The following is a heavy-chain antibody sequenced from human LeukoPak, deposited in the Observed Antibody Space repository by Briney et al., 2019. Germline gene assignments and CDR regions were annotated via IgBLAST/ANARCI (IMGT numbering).Heavy chain of an antibody. CDR3: AKGSYYDSSGSFYFDY. J-gene: IGHJ4*02. D-gene: IGHD3-22*01. CDR2: ISGSGDNT. Sequence: PGGSLRLSCAASGFTFSSYAMSWVRQAPGKGLEWVSGISGSGDNTYYADSVKGRFTISRDDSKNTLCVQANSLGTEDTAAYYCAKGSYYDSSGSFYFDYWGQGTLVTVSS. V-gene: IGHV3-23*01. CDR1: GFTFSSYA.